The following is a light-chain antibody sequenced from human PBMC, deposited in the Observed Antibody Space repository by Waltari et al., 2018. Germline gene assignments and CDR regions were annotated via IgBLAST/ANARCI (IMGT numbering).Light chain of an antibody. CDR3: QQYHSTPYT. Sequence: DIVMTQSPDSLAVSPGERATINCKSSQSVLYSFNNKNFVSWYQQKPGQPPKLLIYWASTREAGVPERFRGSGSGADFTLTIISLQAEDVAVYYCQQYHSTPYTFGQGTKLEIK. CDR2: WAS. CDR1: QSVLYSFNNKNF. J-gene: IGKJ2*01. V-gene: IGKV4-1*01.